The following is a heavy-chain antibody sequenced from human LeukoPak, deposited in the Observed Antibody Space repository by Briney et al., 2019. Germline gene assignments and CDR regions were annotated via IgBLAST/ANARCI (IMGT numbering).Heavy chain of an antibody. Sequence: ASVKVSCKAPGYTFTSYGISWVRQAPGQGLEWMGWISAYNGNTNYAQKLQGRVTMTTDTSTSTAYMELRSLRSDDTAVYYCARLLRYSSSSWYRYYYYYMDVWGKGTTVTVSS. CDR1: GYTFTSYG. J-gene: IGHJ6*03. CDR3: ARLLRYSSSSWYRYYYYYMDV. V-gene: IGHV1-18*01. D-gene: IGHD6-13*01. CDR2: ISAYNGNT.